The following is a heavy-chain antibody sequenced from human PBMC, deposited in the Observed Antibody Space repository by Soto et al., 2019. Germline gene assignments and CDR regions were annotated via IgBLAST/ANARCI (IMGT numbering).Heavy chain of an antibody. CDR3: AKSPRGEMATD. Sequence: QVQLVQSGGEVKKPGASVTVSCKASGYTFINYHINWVRQAPGQGLEWMAWINTYNGMTDYAQRFQGRVTMTRDTSTSTAYMELRNLGSDDTSVYFCAKSPRGEMATDWGQGTLVTGSS. J-gene: IGHJ4*02. CDR2: INTYNGMT. V-gene: IGHV1-18*01. D-gene: IGHD5-12*01. CDR1: GYTFINYH.